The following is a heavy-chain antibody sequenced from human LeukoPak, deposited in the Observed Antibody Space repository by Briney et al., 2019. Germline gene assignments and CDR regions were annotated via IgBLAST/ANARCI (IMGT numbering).Heavy chain of an antibody. D-gene: IGHD6-13*01. J-gene: IGHJ4*02. Sequence: GGTLRLSCAASGFTFSSYAMSWVRQAPGKGLEWVSAISGSGGSTYYADSVKGRFTISRDNSKNTLYLQMNSLRAEDTAVYYCAKTGTPWYYFDYWGQGTLVTVSS. CDR1: GFTFSSYA. CDR2: ISGSGGST. CDR3: AKTGTPWYYFDY. V-gene: IGHV3-23*01.